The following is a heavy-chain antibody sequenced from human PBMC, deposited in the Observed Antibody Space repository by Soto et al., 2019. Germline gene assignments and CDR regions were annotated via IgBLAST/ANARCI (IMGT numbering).Heavy chain of an antibody. Sequence: ASETQSVTYSVAGDYHSSYYLILIRQSPGKGLEWIGYVSHSGSTNYNPSLKSRVTISLDTSKNQFSLRLSSVTAADTAVYYCAREGTTLHSYYYYGLDVWGQGTTVTVSS. CDR3: AREGTTLHSYYYYGLDV. D-gene: IGHD1-1*01. J-gene: IGHJ6*02. V-gene: IGHV4-59*01. CDR1: GDYHSSYY. CDR2: VSHSGST.